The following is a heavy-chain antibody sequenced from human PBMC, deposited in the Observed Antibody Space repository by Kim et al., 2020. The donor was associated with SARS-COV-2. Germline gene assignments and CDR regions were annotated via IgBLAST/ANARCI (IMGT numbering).Heavy chain of an antibody. Sequence: ASVKVSCKASGYTFTSYAMHWVRQAPGQRLEGMGWINAGNGNTKYSQKFQGRVTITRDTSASTAYMELSSLRSEDTAVHYCAREGEYYGSGSYVWSWFDPWGQGTLVTVSS. CDR3: AREGEYYGSGSYVWSWFDP. D-gene: IGHD3-10*01. V-gene: IGHV1-3*01. CDR2: INAGNGNT. J-gene: IGHJ5*02. CDR1: GYTFTSYA.